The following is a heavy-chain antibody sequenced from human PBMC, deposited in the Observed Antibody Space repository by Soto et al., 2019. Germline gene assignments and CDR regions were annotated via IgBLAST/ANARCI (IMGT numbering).Heavy chain of an antibody. V-gene: IGHV3-30-3*01. CDR1: GFSFSISP. CDR3: ACWGHIVPVAPSDFDR. J-gene: IGHJ4*02. Sequence: GGSLRLSCAASGFSFSISPMHWVRQAPGKGPEWVALISYDGTNKFYADSVKGRFTISRDNSKSTLYLQVDSLRAEDTAMYYCACWGHIVPVAPSDFDRWGQGTLVTVSS. CDR2: ISYDGTNK. D-gene: IGHD2-8*02.